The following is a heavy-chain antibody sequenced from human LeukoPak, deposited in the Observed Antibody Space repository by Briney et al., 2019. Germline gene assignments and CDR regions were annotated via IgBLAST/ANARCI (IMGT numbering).Heavy chain of an antibody. D-gene: IGHD2-15*01. CDR2: IYHSGTT. Sequence: SETLSLTCTVSGGSITSYYWSWIRQPPGKGLEWIGYIYHSGTTNYHPSPKSRVTISVDPSKTQFSLRLSSVTAADTAVYYCAQKAPYSPGYSQHWGQGTLVTASS. V-gene: IGHV4-59*01. J-gene: IGHJ1*01. CDR1: GGSITSYY. CDR3: AQKAPYSPGYSQH.